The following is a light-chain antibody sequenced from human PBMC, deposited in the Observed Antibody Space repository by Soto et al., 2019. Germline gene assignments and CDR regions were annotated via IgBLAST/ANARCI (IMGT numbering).Light chain of an antibody. CDR1: QGISSY. CDR2: AAS. J-gene: IGKJ5*01. Sequence: AIRMTQSPSSLSASTGDRVTITCRASQGISSYLAWYQQKPGKAPKLLIYAASTLQSGVPSRFSGSGSGTDFTLTISSLQTEDFATYYCQQNYSPPPITFGQGTRLEIK. V-gene: IGKV1-8*01. CDR3: QQNYSPPPIT.